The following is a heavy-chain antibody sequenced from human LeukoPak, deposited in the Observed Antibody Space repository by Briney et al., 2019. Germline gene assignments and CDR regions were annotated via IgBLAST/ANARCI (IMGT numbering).Heavy chain of an antibody. D-gene: IGHD2-21*02. CDR2: ISAYNGNT. CDR1: GYTFTSYG. V-gene: IGHV1-18*01. J-gene: IGHJ3*02. CDR3: AREGEVVVTATNDAFDI. Sequence: ASVKVSCKASGYTFTSYGISWVRQAPGQGLEWMGWISAYNGNTNYAQKLQGRVTMTTDTSTSTAYMELRSLRSDDTAVYYCAREGEVVVTATNDAFDIWDQGTMVTVSS.